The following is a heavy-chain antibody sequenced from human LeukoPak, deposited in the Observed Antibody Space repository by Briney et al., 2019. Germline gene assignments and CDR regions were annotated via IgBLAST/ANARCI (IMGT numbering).Heavy chain of an antibody. D-gene: IGHD4-23*01. V-gene: IGHV1-2*02. CDR3: ERGGRVTTVVTLLDY. CDR2: INPNSYGT. CDR1: GYTFTGYY. Sequence: WASVKVSCKASGYTFTGYYMHWVRQAPGQGLEWMGWINPNSYGTNYAQKFQGRVTMTRDTSISTAYMELSRLRSADTAVYYCERGGRVTTVVTLLDYWGQGTLVTVSS. J-gene: IGHJ4*02.